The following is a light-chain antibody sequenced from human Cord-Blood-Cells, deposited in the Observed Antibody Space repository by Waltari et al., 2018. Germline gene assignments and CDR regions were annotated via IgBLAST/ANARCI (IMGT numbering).Light chain of an antibody. CDR3: QQSYSTPQT. V-gene: IGKV1-39*01. CDR2: TAP. J-gene: IGKJ1*01. Sequence: DVQITQSLSSLSASVGDRVTISCRAIQSISSYSHWYQQKPGKAPKLLIYTAPRLQSGVPSRFSGSGSGTDFTLTLSSLQPEDFATYYCQQSYSTPQTFGQGTKVDIK. CDR1: QSISSY.